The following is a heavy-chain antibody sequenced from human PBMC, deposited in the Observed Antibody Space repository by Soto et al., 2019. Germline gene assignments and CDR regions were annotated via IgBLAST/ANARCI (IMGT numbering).Heavy chain of an antibody. D-gene: IGHD4-17*01. V-gene: IGHV4-61*01. CDR3: ARSTGYGDSYFDY. CDR2: IYYSGST. J-gene: IGHJ4*02. CDR1: GGSVSSGSYY. Sequence: PSETLSLTCTVSGGSVSSGSYYWSWIRQPPGKGLEWIGYIYYSGSTNYNPSLKSRVTISVDTSKNQFSLKLSSVTAADTAVYYCARSTGYGDSYFDYWGRGTLVTVSS.